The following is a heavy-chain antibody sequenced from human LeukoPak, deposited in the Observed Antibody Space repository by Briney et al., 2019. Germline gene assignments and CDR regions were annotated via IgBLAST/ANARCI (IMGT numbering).Heavy chain of an antibody. J-gene: IGHJ4*02. Sequence: SETLSLTCTVSGGSISSYYWSWIRQPAGKGLEWIGRIYTSGSTNYNPSLKSRVTMSVDTSKNQFSLKLSSVTAADTAVSYCAREGVAAAGRASDYWGQGTLVTVSS. CDR2: IYTSGST. CDR1: GGSISSYY. V-gene: IGHV4-4*07. D-gene: IGHD6-13*01. CDR3: AREGVAAAGRASDY.